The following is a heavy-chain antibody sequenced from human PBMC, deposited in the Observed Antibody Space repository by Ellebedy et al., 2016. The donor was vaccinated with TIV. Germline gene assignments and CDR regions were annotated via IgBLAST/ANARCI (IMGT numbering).Heavy chain of an antibody. CDR2: IKTTTGGWAT. CDR1: GFIFSNAW. V-gene: IGHV3-15*07. D-gene: IGHD2-15*01. CDR3: TTKLCSSGCFPGIY. J-gene: IGHJ4*02. Sequence: GESLKISCAASGFIFSNAWVNWVRQAPGKGLEWVGRIKTTTGGWATDYAAPVKGRFIISRDDSKNTLYLQMNSLKTEDTAVYYCTTKLCSSGCFPGIYWGQGTLVTVSS.